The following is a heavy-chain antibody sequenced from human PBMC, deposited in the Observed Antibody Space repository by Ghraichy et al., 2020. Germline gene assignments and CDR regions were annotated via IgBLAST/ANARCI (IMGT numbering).Heavy chain of an antibody. CDR1: GGSFSGYY. J-gene: IGHJ5*02. CDR3: ARGFVVVPAAIINPRWFDP. Sequence: SETLSLTCAVYGGSFSGYYWSWIRQPPGKGLEWIGEINHSGSTNYNPSLKSRVTISVDTSKNQFSLKLSSVTAADTAVYYCARGFVVVPAAIINPRWFDPWGQGTLVTVSS. CDR2: INHSGST. V-gene: IGHV4-34*01. D-gene: IGHD2-2*02.